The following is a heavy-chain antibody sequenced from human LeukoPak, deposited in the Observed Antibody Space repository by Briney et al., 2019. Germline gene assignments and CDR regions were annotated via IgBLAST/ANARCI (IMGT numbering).Heavy chain of an antibody. J-gene: IGHJ4*02. CDR3: ASPRDLVVGAVDY. V-gene: IGHV3-74*01. CDR1: GFTFSSYA. CDR2: INSDGSST. Sequence: PGGSLRLSCAASGFTFSSYAMSWVRQAPGKGLEWVSRINSDGSSTSYADSVKGRFTISRDNAKNTLYLQMNSLRAEDTAVYYYASPRDLVVGAVDYWGQGTLVTVSS. D-gene: IGHD1-26*01.